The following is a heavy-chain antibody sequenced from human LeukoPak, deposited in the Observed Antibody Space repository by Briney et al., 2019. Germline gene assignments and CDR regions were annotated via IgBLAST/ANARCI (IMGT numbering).Heavy chain of an antibody. Sequence: SQTLSLTCTVSGGSISSGGYYWSWIRQHPGKGPEWIGYIYYSGSTYYNPSLKSRVTISVDTSKNQFSLKLSSVTAADTAVYYCAKSTSCCYSWFDPWGQGTLVTVSS. CDR1: GGSISSGGYY. V-gene: IGHV4-31*03. J-gene: IGHJ5*02. CDR2: IYYSGST. D-gene: IGHD2-2*01. CDR3: AKSTSCCYSWFDP.